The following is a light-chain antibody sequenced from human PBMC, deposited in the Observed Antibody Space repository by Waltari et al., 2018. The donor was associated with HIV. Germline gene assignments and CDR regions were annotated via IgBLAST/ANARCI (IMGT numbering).Light chain of an antibody. J-gene: IGLJ3*02. CDR3: QVWDSSSDHPV. CDR2: DDT. CDR1: TIGSKS. V-gene: IGLV3-21*02. Sequence: SYVLTQPPSVSVAPGQTARITCGGNTIGSKSVHWYQPKPGQAPVLVVYDDTDRPSGIPERFSGSKSGNTATLSVSRVEAGDEADYYCQVWDSSSDHPVFGGGTQLTVL.